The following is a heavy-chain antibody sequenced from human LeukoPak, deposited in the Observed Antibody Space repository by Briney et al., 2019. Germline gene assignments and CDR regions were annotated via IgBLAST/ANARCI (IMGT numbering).Heavy chain of an antibody. J-gene: IGHJ6*03. CDR1: GGTFSSYA. V-gene: IGHV1-69*13. Sequence: SVKVSCKASGGTFSSYAISWVRQAPGQGLEWMGGIIPIFGTANYAQKFQGRVTITADESTSTAYMELSSLRSEDTAVYYCARSAAADWNYLFEARYYYYMDVWGKGTTVTVSS. D-gene: IGHD1-7*01. CDR3: ARSAAADWNYLFEARYYYYMDV. CDR2: IIPIFGTA.